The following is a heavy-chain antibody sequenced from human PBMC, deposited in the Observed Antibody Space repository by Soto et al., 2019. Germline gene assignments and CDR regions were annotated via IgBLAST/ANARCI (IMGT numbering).Heavy chain of an antibody. CDR3: AKFQWLVPRFAS. V-gene: IGHV3-23*01. Sequence: GSLRLSCVASGXTFSSYAMSWVRQAPGKGLEWVSAISRSGGSTYYADSVKGRFSISRDNSQNTLYLQMNRLRAEDTAVYYCAKFQWLVPRFASWGQGTLLTVSP. CDR2: ISRSGGST. J-gene: IGHJ4*02. CDR1: GXTFSSYA. D-gene: IGHD6-19*01.